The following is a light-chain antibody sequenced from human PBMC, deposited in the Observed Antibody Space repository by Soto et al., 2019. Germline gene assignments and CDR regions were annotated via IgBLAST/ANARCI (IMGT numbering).Light chain of an antibody. J-gene: IGKJ1*01. CDR1: QSLSGW. V-gene: IGKV1-5*01. CDR3: QQYQSYWT. CDR2: DAS. Sequence: DIQMTQSPSTLSASVGDRVTITCRASQSLSGWLAWYQQKPGKVPNLLIYDASNLESGVPSRFSGSGSGTEFTLTISSLQPDDFATYYCQQYQSYWTFGQGTKVDI.